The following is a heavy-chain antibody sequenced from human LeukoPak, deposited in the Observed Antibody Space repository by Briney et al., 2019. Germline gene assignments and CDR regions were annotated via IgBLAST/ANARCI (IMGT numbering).Heavy chain of an antibody. V-gene: IGHV3-23*01. CDR2: ISGSGGST. CDR1: GFTFSSYA. D-gene: IGHD3-16*01. CDR3: AKMEGIMITFGGVSLDY. Sequence: GGSLRLSCAASGFTFSSYAMSWVRQAPVKGLEWVSAISGSGGSTYYADSVKGRFTISRDNSKNTLYLQMNSLRAEDTAVYYCAKMEGIMITFGGVSLDYWGQGTLVTVSS. J-gene: IGHJ4*02.